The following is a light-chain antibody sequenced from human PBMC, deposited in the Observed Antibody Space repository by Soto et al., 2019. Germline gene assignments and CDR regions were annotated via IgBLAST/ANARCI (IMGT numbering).Light chain of an antibody. V-gene: IGLV1-40*01. CDR2: GNS. CDR3: QSYDSSLSVWV. J-gene: IGLJ3*02. Sequence: QSVLTQPPSVSGAPGQRVTISCTGSSSNIGAGYDVHWYQQHPGTAPKLLIYGNSNRPSGFPDRFSGYKSGTSASLAITGLQVEDEADYYCQSYDSSLSVWVFGGGTKLTVL. CDR1: SSNIGAGYD.